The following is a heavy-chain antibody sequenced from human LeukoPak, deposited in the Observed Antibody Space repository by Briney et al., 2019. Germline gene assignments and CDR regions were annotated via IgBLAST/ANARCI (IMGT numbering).Heavy chain of an antibody. CDR3: ARGRDPNPKYYYYGMDV. CDR2: INHSGST. V-gene: IGHV4-34*01. CDR1: GGSFSGYY. Sequence: PSETLSLTCAVYGGSFSGYYWSWIRQPPGKGLEWIGEINHSGSTNYNPSLKSRVTISVDTSKNQFSLKLSSVTAADTAVYYCARGRDPNPKYYYYGMDVWGQGTTVTVSS. D-gene: IGHD1-14*01. J-gene: IGHJ6*02.